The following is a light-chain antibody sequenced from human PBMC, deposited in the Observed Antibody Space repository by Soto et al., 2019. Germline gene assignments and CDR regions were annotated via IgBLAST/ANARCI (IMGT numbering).Light chain of an antibody. Sequence: QSALTQPASVSASPGQSITISCIGTSSDIGGYSYVSWYQQHPGKAPKLLIRDVNYRTSGISARFSGSKSGNTASLTISGLQTEDEADYYCSSYSSRSTLLVFGGGTKVTVL. CDR3: SSYSSRSTLLV. CDR2: DVN. V-gene: IGLV2-14*03. CDR1: SSDIGGYSY. J-gene: IGLJ2*01.